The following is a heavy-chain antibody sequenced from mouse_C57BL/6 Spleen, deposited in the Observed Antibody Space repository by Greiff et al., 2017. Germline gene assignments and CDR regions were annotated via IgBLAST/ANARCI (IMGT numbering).Heavy chain of an antibody. CDR3: GRGDYGPEYDAMDY. D-gene: IGHD2-4*01. V-gene: IGHV5-17*01. J-gene: IGHJ4*01. CDR2: ISRGSSTI. CDR1: GFTFSDYG. Sequence: DVHLVESGGGLVKPGGSLKLSCAASGFTFSDYGMPWVRQAPEKGLEWVAYISRGSSTIYYADTVKGRFTISRDNSKNTLFLQITSLRSEDTAMCYCGRGDYGPEYDAMDYWGQGTLDTVSS.